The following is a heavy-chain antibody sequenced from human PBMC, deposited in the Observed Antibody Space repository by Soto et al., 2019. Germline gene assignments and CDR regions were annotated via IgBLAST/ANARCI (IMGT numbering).Heavy chain of an antibody. J-gene: IGHJ4*02. D-gene: IGHD3-9*01. CDR2: ISGSGGST. CDR3: AKDYYDTLTGYYGPDY. V-gene: IGHV3-NL1*01. CDR1: GFTFSAFG. Sequence: GGSLRLSCATSGFTFSAFGFHWVRQAPGKGLEWVSAISGSGGSTYYADSVKGRFTISRDNSKNLLYLQMNSLGAEDTAVYYCAKDYYDTLTGYYGPDYWGQGTLVTVSS.